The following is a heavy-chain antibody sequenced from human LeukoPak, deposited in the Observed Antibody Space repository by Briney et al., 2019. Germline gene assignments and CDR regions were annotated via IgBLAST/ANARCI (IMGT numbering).Heavy chain of an antibody. V-gene: IGHV3-15*01. D-gene: IGHD3-16*01. CDR2: MRSKRGGGTT. CDR3: TWMTTFFTVDF. Sequence: GGSLRLSCIVSGIPFSDAWMSWVRQAPGQGLEWVGRMRSKRGGGTTDYAAPVKGRFTISRDDSRNTLYLQMDSLQIEDTAVYFCTWMTTFFTVDFWGQGTRVTVSS. J-gene: IGHJ4*02. CDR1: GIPFSDAW.